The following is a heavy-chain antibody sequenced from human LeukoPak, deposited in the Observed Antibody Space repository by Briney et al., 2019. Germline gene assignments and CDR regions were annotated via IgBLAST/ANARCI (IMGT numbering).Heavy chain of an antibody. CDR3: ASSSSGWYPY. J-gene: IGHJ4*02. V-gene: IGHV1-3*01. CDR1: GYTLSNHA. Sequence: ASVKVSCKGSGYTLSNHAFSWVRQAPGQRLEWMGWINAGNGNTKYSQKFQGRVTITRDTSASTAYMELSSLRSEDTAVYYCASSSSGWYPYWGQGTLVTVSS. CDR2: INAGNGNT. D-gene: IGHD6-19*01.